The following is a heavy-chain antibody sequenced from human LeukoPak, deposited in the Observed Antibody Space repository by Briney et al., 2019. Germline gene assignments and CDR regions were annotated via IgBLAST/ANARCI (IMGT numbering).Heavy chain of an antibody. CDR2: ISGSGGST. J-gene: IGHJ4*02. CDR1: GFSLSGSW. V-gene: IGHV3-23*01. Sequence: GGSLRLSCEASGFSLSGSWMHWVRQAPGKGLEWVSAISGSGGSTYYADSVKGRFTISRDNSKNTLYLQMNSLRAEDTAVYYCATIAAAGLYYFDYWGQGTLVTVSS. D-gene: IGHD6-13*01. CDR3: ATIAAAGLYYFDY.